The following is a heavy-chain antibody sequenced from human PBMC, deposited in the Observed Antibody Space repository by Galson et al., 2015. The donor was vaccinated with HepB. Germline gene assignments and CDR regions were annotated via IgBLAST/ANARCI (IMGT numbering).Heavy chain of an antibody. CDR1: GYTFTGYY. CDR3: ARGKRYCSSTSCPYYYYYYMDV. V-gene: IGHV1-2*02. CDR2: INPNSGGT. Sequence: SVKVSCKASGYTFTGYYMHWVRQAPGQGLEWMGWINPNSGGTNYAQKLQGRVTMTSDTPSSIAYMELSRLRSDDTAVYYCARGKRYCSSTSCPYYYYYYMDVWGKGTTVTVSS. D-gene: IGHD2-2*01. J-gene: IGHJ6*03.